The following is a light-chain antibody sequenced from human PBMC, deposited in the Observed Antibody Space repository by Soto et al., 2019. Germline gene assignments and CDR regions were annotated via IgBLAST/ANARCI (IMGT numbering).Light chain of an antibody. V-gene: IGLV2-14*01. CDR2: DVS. J-gene: IGLJ1*01. Sequence: QSALTQPASVSGSPGQSITISCTGTSSDVGGYNYVSWYQQHPCKAPKLIIYDVSYRPSGVSDRFSGSKSGNTASLTISGLQSEYEADYYCDSYTSGSSYVFGTGTKVTVL. CDR3: DSYTSGSSYV. CDR1: SSDVGGYNY.